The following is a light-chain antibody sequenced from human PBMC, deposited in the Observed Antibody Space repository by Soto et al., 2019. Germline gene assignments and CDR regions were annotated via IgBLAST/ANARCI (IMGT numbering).Light chain of an antibody. CDR2: AVG. V-gene: IGLV2-14*01. J-gene: IGLJ1*01. CDR1: SSDVGGYNY. CDR3: ISYTDRQSYL. Sequence: QSVLTQPASVPGSPGQSITISCTGTSSDVGGYNYVSWYQQHPGKAPKLMIYAVGDRPPGVSDRFSGSKSGITASLTISGLQTEDEADYYCISYTDRQSYLFGTGTKVTVL.